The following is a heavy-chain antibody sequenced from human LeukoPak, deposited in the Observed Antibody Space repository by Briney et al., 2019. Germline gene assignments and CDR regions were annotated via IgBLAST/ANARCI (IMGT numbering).Heavy chain of an antibody. J-gene: IGHJ4*02. CDR2: IIPILGIA. V-gene: IGHV1-69*04. Sequence: PVASVKVSCKASGGTFSSYAISWVRQAPGQGLEWMGRIIPILGIANYAQKFQGRVTITADKSTSTAYMELSSLRSEDTAVYYCARMVPAAAPYFDYWGQGTLVTVSS. CDR1: GGTFSSYA. CDR3: ARMVPAAAPYFDY. D-gene: IGHD2-2*01.